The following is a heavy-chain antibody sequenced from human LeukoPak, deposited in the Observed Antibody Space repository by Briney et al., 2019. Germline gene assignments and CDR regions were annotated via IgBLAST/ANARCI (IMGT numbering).Heavy chain of an antibody. V-gene: IGHV4-59*01. Sequence: PSETLSLTCTVSGVSISGYYWSWIRQPPGKGLEWIGYISYSGSSNYNPSLKSRVTISVDTSKHQFSLNLSSVTAADTAKYYCARDSPMVRGLIGYFDLWGRGTLVTVSS. CDR1: GVSISGYY. CDR2: ISYSGSS. CDR3: ARDSPMVRGLIGYFDL. D-gene: IGHD3-10*01. J-gene: IGHJ2*01.